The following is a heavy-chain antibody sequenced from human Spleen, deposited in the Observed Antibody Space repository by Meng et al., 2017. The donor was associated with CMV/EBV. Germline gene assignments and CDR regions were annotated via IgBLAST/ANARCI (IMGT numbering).Heavy chain of an antibody. V-gene: IGHV3-7*01. CDR1: GISFSDYW. CDR3: AAGFWGS. D-gene: IGHD3-16*01. Sequence: GESLKISCAASGISFSDYWMSWVRQGPEKRLEWVANIGQDGSETNYVDSVKGRFTISRDNAKNSLYLQMKSLRAEDTAVYYCAAGFWGSWGQGTTVTVSS. CDR2: IGQDGSET. J-gene: IGHJ6*02.